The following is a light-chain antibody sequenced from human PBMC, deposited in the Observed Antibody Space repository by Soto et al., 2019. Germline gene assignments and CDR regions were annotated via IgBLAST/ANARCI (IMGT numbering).Light chain of an antibody. V-gene: IGLV2-14*01. Sequence: QSALTQPASVSGSPGQSITISCTGTSSDVGGYNYVSWYQQHPGKATKLMIYDVTTRPSGVSNRFSGSKSGNTASLTISGLQPEDEADYYCSSYTSSSTRVFGTGTKVTVL. J-gene: IGLJ1*01. CDR2: DVT. CDR1: SSDVGGYNY. CDR3: SSYTSSSTRV.